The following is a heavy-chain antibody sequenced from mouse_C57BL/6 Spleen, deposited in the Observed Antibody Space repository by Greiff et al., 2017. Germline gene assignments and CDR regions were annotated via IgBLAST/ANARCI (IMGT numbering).Heavy chain of an antibody. J-gene: IGHJ2*01. CDR2: IHPNSGST. CDR1: GYTFTSYW. CDR3: AKGDGYHAGVDY. D-gene: IGHD2-3*01. V-gene: IGHV1-64*01. Sequence: QVQLQQPGAELVKPGASVKLSCKASGYTFTSYWMHWVKQRPGQGLEWIGMIHPNSGSTNYNEKFKSKATLTVDKSSSTAYMQLSSLTSEDSAVYYCAKGDGYHAGVDYWGQGTTLTVSS.